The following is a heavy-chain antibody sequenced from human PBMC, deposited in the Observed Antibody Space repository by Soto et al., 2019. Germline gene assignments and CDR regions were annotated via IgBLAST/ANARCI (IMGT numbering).Heavy chain of an antibody. V-gene: IGHV4-59*01. CDR3: AYGESYEGYFDS. CDR1: GGSISSYY. D-gene: IGHD1-26*01. J-gene: IGHJ4*02. Sequence: QVHLQESGPRLVKPSETLSLTCSVSGGSISSYYWSWIRQPPGKGLEWIGYIYYSGNTNYNPSLKSRVTISVDTSTTHVSLKLSSVTAADTAVYYCAYGESYEGYFDSWGQGALVTVSS. CDR2: IYYSGNT.